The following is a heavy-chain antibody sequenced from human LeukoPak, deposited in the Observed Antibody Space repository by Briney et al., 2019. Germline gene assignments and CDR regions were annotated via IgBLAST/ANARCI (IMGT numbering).Heavy chain of an antibody. D-gene: IGHD2-8*01. CDR2: IYSGGST. CDR1: GFTVSSNF. CDR3: ARGSRNVYFDY. V-gene: IGHV3-66*02. Sequence: GGSLRLSCAASGFTVSSNFMSWFRQAPGKGLEWVSVIYSGGSTYYADSVKGRFTISGDNSKNTLYLQMNSLRPEDTAVSYCARGSRNVYFDYWGQGTLVTVSS. J-gene: IGHJ4*02.